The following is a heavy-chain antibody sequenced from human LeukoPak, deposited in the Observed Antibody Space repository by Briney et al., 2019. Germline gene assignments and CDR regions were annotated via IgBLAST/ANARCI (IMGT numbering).Heavy chain of an antibody. CDR3: ARAGAGDWLLHDAFDI. V-gene: IGHV4-59*08. D-gene: IGHD3/OR15-3a*01. CDR2: IYYSGST. J-gene: IGHJ3*02. CDR1: GGSISSYY. Sequence: PSETLSLTCTVSGGSISSYYWSWIRQPPGKGLEWIGHIYYSGSTNYNPSLKSRVTISVDTSKNQFSLKLSSVTAADTAVYYCARAGAGDWLLHDAFDIWGQGTMVTVSS.